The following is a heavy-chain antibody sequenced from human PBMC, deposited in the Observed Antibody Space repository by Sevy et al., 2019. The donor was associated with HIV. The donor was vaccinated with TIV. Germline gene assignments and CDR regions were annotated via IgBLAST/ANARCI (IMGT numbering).Heavy chain of an antibody. J-gene: IGHJ6*02. CDR3: AREGSPYDTYYYYYGMDV. V-gene: IGHV3-7*01. D-gene: IGHD5-12*01. CDR1: GFTFNSYW. Sequence: GGSLRLSCAASGFTFNSYWMSWVRQAPGKGLEWVANIKQDGSEKNYVDSVKCRFTISRDNSQNSLFLQRNTLRAEDAAVYYCAREGSPYDTYYYYYGMDVWGQGTTVTVSS. CDR2: IKQDGSEK.